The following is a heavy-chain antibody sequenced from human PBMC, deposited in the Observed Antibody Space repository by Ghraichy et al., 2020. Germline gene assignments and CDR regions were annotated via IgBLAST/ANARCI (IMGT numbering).Heavy chain of an antibody. D-gene: IGHD1-1*01. CDR3: ARPLGLAGTGRYYAMDV. J-gene: IGHJ6*02. CDR1: GFTFSKYS. Sequence: GSLRLSCVASGFTFSKYSIYWVRQAPGKGLEWVSSISDSSSYKYYADSVKGRSSISRDNAKNSLYLQINSLRAEDTAVYYCARPLGLAGTGRYYAMDVWGQGTTVTVSS. CDR2: ISDSSSYK. V-gene: IGHV3-21*01.